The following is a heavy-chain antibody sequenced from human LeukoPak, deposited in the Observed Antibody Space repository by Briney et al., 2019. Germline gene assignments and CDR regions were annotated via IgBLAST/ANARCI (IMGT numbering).Heavy chain of an antibody. V-gene: IGHV3-33*01. Sequence: PGRSLRLSCAASGFTFSSYGMHWVRQAPGKGLEWVAVIWYDGSNKYYADSVKGRFTISRDNSKNTLYLQMNSLRAEDTAVYYCATVKAYGGSPLAFDIWGQGTMVTVSS. CDR1: GFTFSSYG. J-gene: IGHJ3*02. CDR2: IWYDGSNK. CDR3: ATVKAYGGSPLAFDI. D-gene: IGHD4-23*01.